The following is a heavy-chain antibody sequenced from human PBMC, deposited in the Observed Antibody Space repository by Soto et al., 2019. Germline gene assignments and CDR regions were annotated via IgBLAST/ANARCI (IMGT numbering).Heavy chain of an antibody. V-gene: IGHV1-18*01. D-gene: IGHD1-1*01. CDR2: ISAHNGNT. CDR3: ARGRYGDY. CDR1: GYTFTSYG. J-gene: IGHJ4*02. Sequence: QVHLVQSGAEVKKPGASVKDSCKGSGYTFTSYGITWVRQAPGQGLEWMGWISAHNGNTDSAQKLQGRVTVTRDTSTRTAYLELRSMRSDDTAVYYCARGRYGDYWGQGALFTGSS.